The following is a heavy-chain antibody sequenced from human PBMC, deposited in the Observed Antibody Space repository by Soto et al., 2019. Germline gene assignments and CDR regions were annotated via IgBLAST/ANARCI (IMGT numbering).Heavy chain of an antibody. V-gene: IGHV3-7*05. CDR3: ARDVSPGTSSLYVDAFDI. D-gene: IGHD6-13*01. J-gene: IGHJ3*02. CDR2: IRKDGSKT. CDR1: GFTFSSDW. Sequence: EVRLVESGGGLVQPGGSLRLSCAASGFTFSSDWMTWVRQAPGKGLEWVANIRKDGSKTSYLDSVRGRFTISRDNAQSSLYLQMDSLRAEDTALYSCARDVSPGTSSLYVDAFDIWGQGTMVTVSS.